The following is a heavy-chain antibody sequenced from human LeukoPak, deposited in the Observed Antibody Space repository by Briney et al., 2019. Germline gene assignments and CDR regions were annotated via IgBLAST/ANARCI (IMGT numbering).Heavy chain of an antibody. J-gene: IGHJ6*03. CDR1: GFTFSSYG. CDR2: IWYDGSNK. V-gene: IGHV3-33*06. Sequence: GGSLRLSCAASGFTFSSYGMHWVRQAPGKGLEWVAVIWYDGSNKYYADSVKGRFTISRDNSKNTLYLQMDSPRAEDTAVYYCAKVFPIVTEYYYYMDVWGKGTTVTVSS. CDR3: AKVFPIVTEYYYYMDV. D-gene: IGHD3-16*02.